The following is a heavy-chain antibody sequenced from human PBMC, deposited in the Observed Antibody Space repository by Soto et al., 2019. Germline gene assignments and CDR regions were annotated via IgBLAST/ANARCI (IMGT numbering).Heavy chain of an antibody. Sequence: GGSLRLSCAASGFTFSSYAMSWVRQAPGKGLEWVSAISGSGGSTYYADSVKGRFTISRDNSKNTLYLQMNSLRAEDTAVYYCAKELSWDIVVVPAAVIDYWGQGTLVNVSS. CDR3: AKELSWDIVVVPAAVIDY. CDR1: GFTFSSYA. CDR2: ISGSGGST. J-gene: IGHJ4*02. D-gene: IGHD2-2*01. V-gene: IGHV3-23*01.